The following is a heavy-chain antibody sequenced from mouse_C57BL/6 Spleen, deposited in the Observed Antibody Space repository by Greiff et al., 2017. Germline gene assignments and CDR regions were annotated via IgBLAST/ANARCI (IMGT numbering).Heavy chain of an antibody. Sequence: EVKLEESGGGLVQPGGSLKLSCAASGFTFSDYYMYWVRQTPEKRLEWVAYISNGGGSTYYPDTVKGRFTISRDNAKNTLYLQMSRLKSEDTAMYYCARQNYGSSHWYFDVWGTGTTVTVSS. CDR1: GFTFSDYY. CDR3: ARQNYGSSHWYFDV. D-gene: IGHD1-1*01. J-gene: IGHJ1*03. V-gene: IGHV5-12*01. CDR2: ISNGGGST.